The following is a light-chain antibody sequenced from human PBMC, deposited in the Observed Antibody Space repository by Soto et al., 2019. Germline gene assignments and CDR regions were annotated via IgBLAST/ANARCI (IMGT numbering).Light chain of an antibody. CDR1: QYIATSY. Sequence: EIVLTQSPGTLSLSPGEGATLSCRSSQYIATSYLAWYQQRRGQAPRLLIYGASSRATGIPDGFSGSGSGTDFTLTISRLEPEDFAVYYCQQYGGSPYTFGQGTTVEIK. CDR2: GAS. J-gene: IGKJ2*01. CDR3: QQYGGSPYT. V-gene: IGKV3-20*01.